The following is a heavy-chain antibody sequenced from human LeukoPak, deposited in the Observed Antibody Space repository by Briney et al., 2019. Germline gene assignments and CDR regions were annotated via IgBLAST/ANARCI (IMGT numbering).Heavy chain of an antibody. V-gene: IGHV3-21*01. CDR1: GFTFSTYN. J-gene: IGHJ4*02. D-gene: IGHD4-23*01. Sequence: PGGSLRLSCAASGFTFSTYNMDWVRQAPGKGLEWVSSISGSSSHIYYADSVKGRFTISRDNAKTSLYLQMNSLRAEDTAVYYCARCYGGDYVDYWGQGTLVTVSS. CDR3: ARCYGGDYVDY. CDR2: ISGSSSHI.